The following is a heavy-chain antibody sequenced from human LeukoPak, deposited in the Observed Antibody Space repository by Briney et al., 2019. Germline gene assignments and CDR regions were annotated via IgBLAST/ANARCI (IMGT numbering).Heavy chain of an antibody. CDR3: ARDAHSSS. CDR1: GGSLSSSYYY. CDR2: IYSSGST. Sequence: SETLSLTCTVSGGSLSSSYYYWGWIRQPPGKGLEWIGSIYSSGSTYYNPSLKSRVTISVDTSKNQFSLKLSSVAAADTAVYYCARDAHSSSWGQGTLVTVSS. V-gene: IGHV4-39*07. J-gene: IGHJ4*02. D-gene: IGHD6-13*01.